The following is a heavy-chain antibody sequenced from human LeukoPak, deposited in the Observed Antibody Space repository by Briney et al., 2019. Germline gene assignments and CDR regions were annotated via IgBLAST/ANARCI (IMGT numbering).Heavy chain of an antibody. CDR3: ARGPPSDIVVVPADPYYYYGMDV. CDR2: ISAYNGNT. CDR1: GYTFTSYG. Sequence: ASVKVSCKASGYTFTSYGISWVRQAPGQGLEWMGWISAYNGNTNYAQKLQGRVTMTTDTSTSTAYMELRSLRSDDTAAYYCARGPPSDIVVVPADPYYYYGMDVWGQGTTVSVSS. J-gene: IGHJ6*02. D-gene: IGHD2-2*01. V-gene: IGHV1-18*01.